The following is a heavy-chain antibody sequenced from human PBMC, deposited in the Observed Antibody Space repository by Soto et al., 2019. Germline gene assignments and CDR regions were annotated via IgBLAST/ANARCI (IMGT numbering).Heavy chain of an antibody. CDR3: ASMRYCTRGRTTGPPITPPNYMDV. J-gene: IGHJ6*03. CDR2: INHSGST. V-gene: IGHV4-34*01. D-gene: IGHD2-8*01. CDR1: GGSFSGYY. Sequence: PSETLSLTCAVYGGSFSGYYWSWIRQPPGKGLEWIGEINHSGSTNYNPSLKSRVTISVDTSKNQFSLKLSSVTAADTAVYYCASMRYCTRGRTTGPPITPPNYMDVWGKGTTVTVSS.